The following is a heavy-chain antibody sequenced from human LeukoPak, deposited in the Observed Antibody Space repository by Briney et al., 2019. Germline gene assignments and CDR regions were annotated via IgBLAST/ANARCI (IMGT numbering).Heavy chain of an antibody. CDR2: INSDGRTA. V-gene: IGHV3-43*02. CDR1: GFTFNEYA. D-gene: IGHD2-15*01. CDR3: AKALPSWELLPVFDK. J-gene: IGHJ4*02. Sequence: GGSLKLSCAASGFTFNEYAMHWVRQVPGKGLEWVSLINSDGRTAYYADSVQGRFTISRDNNKKSLFLQMGSLRTEDTALYYCAKALPSWELLPVFDKWGQGTLVTVSS.